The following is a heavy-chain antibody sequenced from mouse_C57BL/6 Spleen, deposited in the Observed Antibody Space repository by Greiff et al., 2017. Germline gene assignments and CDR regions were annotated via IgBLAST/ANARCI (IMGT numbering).Heavy chain of an antibody. CDR3: TTSSYGNYDGTNFDY. CDR1: GFNIKDDY. CDR2: IDPENGDT. D-gene: IGHD2-1*01. V-gene: IGHV14-4*01. J-gene: IGHJ2*01. Sequence: VQLQQSGAELVRPGASVKLSCTASGFNIKDDYMHWVKQRPEQGLEWIGWIDPENGDTEYASKFQGKATITADTSSNTAYLQLSSLTSEDTAVYYCTTSSYGNYDGTNFDYWGQGTTLTVSS.